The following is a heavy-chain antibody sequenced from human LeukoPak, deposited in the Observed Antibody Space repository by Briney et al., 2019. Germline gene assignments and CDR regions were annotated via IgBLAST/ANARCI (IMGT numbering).Heavy chain of an antibody. CDR1: GFTFSDSY. CDR3: ARTGYFGANGFDY. J-gene: IGHJ4*02. Sequence: GGSLRLSCAASGFTFSDSYMTWIRQAPGKGLEWVSYISNSGYTKYYADSVKGRFTISRGNTKNSVHLQMNSLRAEDTALYYCARTGYFGANGFDYWGQGTLVTVSS. CDR2: ISNSGYTK. D-gene: IGHD4/OR15-4a*01. V-gene: IGHV3-11*01.